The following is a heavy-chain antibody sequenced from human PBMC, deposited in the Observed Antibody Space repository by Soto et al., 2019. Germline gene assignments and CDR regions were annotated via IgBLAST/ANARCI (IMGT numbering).Heavy chain of an antibody. D-gene: IGHD3-3*01. Sequence: GTSVKVSCKASGYTFTSYYMHWVRQAPGQGLEWMGIINPSGGSTSYAQKFQGRVTMTRDTSTSTVYMELSSLRSEDTAVYYCARVGYDFWSGYPPDYYYMDVWGKGTTVTVSS. CDR3: ARVGYDFWSGYPPDYYYMDV. CDR2: INPSGGST. CDR1: GYTFTSYY. V-gene: IGHV1-46*03. J-gene: IGHJ6*03.